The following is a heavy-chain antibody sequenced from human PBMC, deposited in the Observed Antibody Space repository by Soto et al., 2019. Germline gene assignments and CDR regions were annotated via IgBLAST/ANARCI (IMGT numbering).Heavy chain of an antibody. CDR3: ARRSPRYSSSSFDY. J-gene: IGHJ4*02. V-gene: IGHV4-34*01. D-gene: IGHD6-6*01. CDR2: INHSGST. CDR1: GGSFSGYY. Sequence: PSETLSLTCAVYGGSFSGYYWSWIRQPPGKGLEWIGEINHSGSTNYNPSLKSRVTISVDTSKNQFSLKLSSVTAADTAVYYCARRSPRYSSSSFDYWGQGTLVTVSS.